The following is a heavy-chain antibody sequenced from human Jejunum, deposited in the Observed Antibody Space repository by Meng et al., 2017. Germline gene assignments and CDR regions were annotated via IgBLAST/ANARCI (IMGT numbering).Heavy chain of an antibody. J-gene: IGHJ4*02. CDR1: GGSVSSSCYQ. CDR3: ARDHWGSLDY. D-gene: IGHD7-27*01. CDR2: AST. V-gene: IGHV4-61*01. Sequence: VQWEASGLGSGMPLVALSLTSAVSGGSVSSSCYQWGWIRQPPGKGLEWIGYASTDYNPSLKSRVTISVDTSKNQFSLKLTSVTAADTAVYYCARDHWGSLDYWGQGVLVTVSS.